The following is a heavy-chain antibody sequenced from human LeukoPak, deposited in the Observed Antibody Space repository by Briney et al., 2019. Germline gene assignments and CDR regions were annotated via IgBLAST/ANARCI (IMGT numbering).Heavy chain of an antibody. CDR2: ISYDGNKE. J-gene: IGHJ4*02. Sequence: GGSLRLSCAASGFTFNTFGIHWVRQAPGKGLDWVAVISYDGNKEYYADSVKGRFTISRDNSKNTLYLQMNSLRAEDTAVYYCAKRRVAAAGQFDYWGQGTLVTVSS. CDR3: AKRRVAAAGQFDY. V-gene: IGHV3-30*18. D-gene: IGHD6-13*01. CDR1: GFTFNTFG.